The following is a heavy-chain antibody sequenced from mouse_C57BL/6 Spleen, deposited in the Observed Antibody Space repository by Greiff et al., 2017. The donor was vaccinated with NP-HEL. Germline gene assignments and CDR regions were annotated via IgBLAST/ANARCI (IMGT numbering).Heavy chain of an antibody. D-gene: IGHD1-1*01. CDR3: ARSNTTVVGPFAY. V-gene: IGHV1-52*01. CDR1: GYTFTSYW. CDR2: IDPSDSET. J-gene: IGHJ3*01. Sequence: LQQPGAELVRPGSSVKLSCKASGYTFTSYWMHWVKQRPIQGLEWIGNIDPSDSETHYNQKFKDKATLTVDKSSSTAYMQLSSLTSEDSAVYYCARSNTTVVGPFAYWGQGTLVTVSA.